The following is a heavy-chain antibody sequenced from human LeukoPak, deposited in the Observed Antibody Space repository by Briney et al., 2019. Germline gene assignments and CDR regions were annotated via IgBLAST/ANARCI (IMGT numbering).Heavy chain of an antibody. CDR1: GFTFSDYY. V-gene: IGHV3-11*04. CDR2: ISSSGPAI. D-gene: IGHD2-15*01. CDR3: ARDLDVVVGPAHYDALDL. J-gene: IGHJ3*01. Sequence: GGSLRLSCAASGFTFSDYYINWIRQAPRKGLEWVSSISSSGPAIFYADSVRGRFTISRDNAKNSLLRQMNSLRAEDTAVYYCARDLDVVVGPAHYDALDLWGQGTTVTVS.